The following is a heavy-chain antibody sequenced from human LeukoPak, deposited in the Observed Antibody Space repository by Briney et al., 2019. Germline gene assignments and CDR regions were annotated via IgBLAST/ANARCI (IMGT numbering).Heavy chain of an antibody. CDR3: AREREAGKSLPLDYFDY. CDR1: DGSISSSSYY. J-gene: IGHJ4*02. Sequence: PSETLSLTCTVSDGSISSSSYYWSWIRQPAGKGLEWIGRIYTSGSTNYNPSLKSRVTISVDRSKNQFSLKLSSVTAADTAVYYCAREREAGKSLPLDYFDYWGQGTLVTVSS. CDR2: IYTSGST. V-gene: IGHV4-61*02. D-gene: IGHD6-19*01.